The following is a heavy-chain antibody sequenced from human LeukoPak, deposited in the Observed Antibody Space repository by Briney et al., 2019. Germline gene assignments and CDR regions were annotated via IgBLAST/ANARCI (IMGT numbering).Heavy chain of an antibody. Sequence: QPGGSLRLSCAASGFTFSSYWMHWVRQAPGKGLVWVSHINNGGSAPNYADSVKGRFTVSRDNAKNTLSLQMNSLRAEDTAVYYCARDQDSSGWYVGYYYYYGMDVWGQGTTVTVSS. CDR1: GFTFSSYW. D-gene: IGHD6-19*01. V-gene: IGHV3-74*01. J-gene: IGHJ6*02. CDR2: INNGGSAP. CDR3: ARDQDSSGWYVGYYYYYGMDV.